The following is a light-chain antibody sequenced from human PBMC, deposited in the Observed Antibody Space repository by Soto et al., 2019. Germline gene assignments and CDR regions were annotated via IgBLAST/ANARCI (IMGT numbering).Light chain of an antibody. J-gene: IGKJ1*01. Sequence: EIVLTQSPGTLALSPGERATLSCRASQSVSSSYLAWYQQKPGQAPRLLIYVASTRAAGIPARFSGSGSGTEFTLTISSLQSEDFAVYYCQQYDKWPRTFGQGTKVDI. CDR1: QSVSSSY. V-gene: IGKV3-15*01. CDR3: QQYDKWPRT. CDR2: VAS.